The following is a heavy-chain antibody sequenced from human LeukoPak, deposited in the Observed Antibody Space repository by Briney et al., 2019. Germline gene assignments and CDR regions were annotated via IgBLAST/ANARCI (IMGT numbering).Heavy chain of an antibody. V-gene: IGHV3-53*01. D-gene: IGHD6-13*01. CDR3: ARGDNRIAAAGIANY. J-gene: IGHJ4*02. CDR2: IYSGGST. CDR1: GFTVSSNY. Sequence: GGSLRLSCAASGFTVSSNYMSWVRQAPGKGLEWVSVIYSGGSTYYADSVKGRFTISRDNSKNTLYLQMNSLRAEDTAVYYCARGDNRIAAAGIANYWGQGTLVTVSS.